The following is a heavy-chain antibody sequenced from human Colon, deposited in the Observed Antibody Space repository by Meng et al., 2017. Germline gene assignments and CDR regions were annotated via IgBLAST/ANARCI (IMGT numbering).Heavy chain of an antibody. D-gene: IGHD3-22*01. CDR2: ISPNNGDT. V-gene: IGHV1-18*01. J-gene: IGHJ4*02. Sequence: QIQSAQSWPELKTPGASVKVSCKASGYKFTDYDISWVRQAPGQGLEWMGRISPNNGDTKYAQKFQGRVTLTTDTSTSTAYMEMRSLRSDDTAVYYCARDSLYFDNDGDYWGQGTLVTVSS. CDR3: ARDSLYFDNDGDY. CDR1: GYKFTDYD.